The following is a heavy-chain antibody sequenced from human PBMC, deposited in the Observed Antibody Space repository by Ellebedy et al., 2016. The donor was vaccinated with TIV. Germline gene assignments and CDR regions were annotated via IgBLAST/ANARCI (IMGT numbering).Heavy chain of an antibody. CDR1: GFMFSNYG. V-gene: IGHV3-33*06. CDR3: AKSLLRGGFDDF. CDR2: IVNDGNIK. Sequence: GESLKISXAASGFMFSNYGMHWVRQAPGKGLEWVAVIVNDGNIKHQADSVKGRFTISRDNSMDTLFLQMNSLRAEDTAVYYCAKSLLRGGFDDFWGQGTLVTVSS. D-gene: IGHD3-16*01. J-gene: IGHJ4*02.